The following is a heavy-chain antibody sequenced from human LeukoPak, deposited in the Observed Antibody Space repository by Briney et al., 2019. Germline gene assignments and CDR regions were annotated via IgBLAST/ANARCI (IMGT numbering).Heavy chain of an antibody. V-gene: IGHV3-33*01. Sequence: PGGSLRLSCAATGFSFSIYGLHWVRQAPGKGLEWVAVIWNDGSIRYYADSVKGRFTISRDNSKNTLYLQMNNLRAEDTAVYYCARASGSYDYWGQGTLVTVSS. CDR2: IWNDGSIR. J-gene: IGHJ4*02. CDR3: ARASGSYDY. D-gene: IGHD1-26*01. CDR1: GFSFSIYG.